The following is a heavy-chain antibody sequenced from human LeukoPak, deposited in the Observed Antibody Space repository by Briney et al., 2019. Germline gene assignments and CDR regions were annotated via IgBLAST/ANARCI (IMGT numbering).Heavy chain of an antibody. CDR1: GFTFSNAW. CDR2: IKSKTDGGTA. J-gene: IGHJ4*02. D-gene: IGHD4-17*01. Sequence: PGGSLRLSCAASGFTFSNAWMSWVRQAPGKGLEWVGRIKSKTDGGTADYTAPVKGRFTVSRDDSKNTLYLQMNNLKTEDTAVYYCTTVSTVTYGYWGQGTLVTVSS. V-gene: IGHV3-15*01. CDR3: TTVSTVTYGY.